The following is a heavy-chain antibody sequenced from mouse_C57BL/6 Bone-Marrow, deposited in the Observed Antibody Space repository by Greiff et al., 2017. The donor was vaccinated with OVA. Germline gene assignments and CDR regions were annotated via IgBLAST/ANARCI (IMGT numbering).Heavy chain of an antibody. CDR1: GFTFSDYG. Sequence: DVKLVESGGGLVQPGGSLKLSCAASGFTFSDYGMAWVRQAPRKGPAWVAFISNLAYSIYYADTVTGRFTISRENAKNTLYLEMSSLRSEDTAMYYCARTVVADWYFDVWGTGTTVTVSS. J-gene: IGHJ1*03. V-gene: IGHV5-15*01. CDR3: ARTVVADWYFDV. D-gene: IGHD1-1*01. CDR2: ISNLAYSI.